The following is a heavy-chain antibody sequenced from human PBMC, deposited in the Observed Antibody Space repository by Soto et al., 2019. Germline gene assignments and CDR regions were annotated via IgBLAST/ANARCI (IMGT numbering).Heavy chain of an antibody. CDR3: ARDPAASYSGYDDY. CDR1: GGTFSSYA. J-gene: IGHJ4*02. V-gene: IGHV1-69*01. D-gene: IGHD5-12*01. Sequence: QVQLVQSGAEVKKPGSSVKVSCKASGGTFSSYAISWVRQAPGQGLEWMGGIIPIFGTANYAQKFQGRVTITADESTSTGYMELSSLRSEDTAVYYCARDPAASYSGYDDYWGQGTLVTVSS. CDR2: IIPIFGTA.